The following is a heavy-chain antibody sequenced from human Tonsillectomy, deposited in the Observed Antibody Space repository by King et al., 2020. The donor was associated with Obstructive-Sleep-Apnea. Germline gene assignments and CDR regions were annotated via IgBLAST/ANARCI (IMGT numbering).Heavy chain of an antibody. Sequence: VQLQESGPGLVKPSETLSLTCTVSGGSISSYYWSWIRQPPGKGLEWIGYIYYSGSTNYNPSLKSRVTISVDTSKNQFSLKLSSVTAADTAVYYCARDRSRVDTAYRGYYYGMDVWGQGTTVTVSS. J-gene: IGHJ6*02. D-gene: IGHD5-18*01. CDR3: ARDRSRVDTAYRGYYYGMDV. V-gene: IGHV4-59*01. CDR1: GGSISSYY. CDR2: IYYSGST.